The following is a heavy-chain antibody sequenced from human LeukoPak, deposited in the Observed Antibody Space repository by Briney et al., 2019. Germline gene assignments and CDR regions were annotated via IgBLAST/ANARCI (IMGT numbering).Heavy chain of an antibody. J-gene: IGHJ4*02. CDR3: AKGRRYCSGGSCYLFDY. CDR2: IRYDGSNK. V-gene: IGHV3-30*02. D-gene: IGHD2-15*01. Sequence: GGSLRLSCAASGFTFSSYGMHWVRQAPGKGLEGVAVIRYDGSNKYYADSVKGRFTISRDNSKNTLYLQMNSLRAEDTAVYYCAKGRRYCSGGSCYLFDYWGQGTLVTVSS. CDR1: GFTFSSYG.